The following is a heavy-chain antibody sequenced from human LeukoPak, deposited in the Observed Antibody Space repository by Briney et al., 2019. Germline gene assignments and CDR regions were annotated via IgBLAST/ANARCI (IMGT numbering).Heavy chain of an antibody. J-gene: IGHJ1*01. D-gene: IGHD5-24*01. Sequence: QPGGSLRLSCAASGFTFSNYAMSWVRQAPGKGLEWVSAISGSGGSTYYADSVKGRFTLSRDNSKNTLYLQMNSLRVEDTALYYCATDIDDYNTFAPLFQHWSQGTLVTVSS. V-gene: IGHV3-23*01. CDR3: ATDIDDYNTFAPLFQH. CDR1: GFTFSNYA. CDR2: ISGSGGST.